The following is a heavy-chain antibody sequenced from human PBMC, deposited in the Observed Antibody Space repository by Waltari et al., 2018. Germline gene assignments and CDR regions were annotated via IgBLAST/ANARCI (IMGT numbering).Heavy chain of an antibody. Sequence: QVQLVQSGAEVKKPGASGKVPCKASVYTLTDYAIPGARQAPGQGLEWMGWISGNNGHTNHAQKFQGRLIMTEDTSATTVYMELTYLTSDDTAVYYCARERHRLMEEGYLMALDPWGQGTLVTVSS. J-gene: IGHJ5*02. CDR3: ARERHRLMEEGYLMALDP. CDR2: ISGNNGHT. D-gene: IGHD2-21*01. V-gene: IGHV1-18*04. CDR1: VYTLTDYA.